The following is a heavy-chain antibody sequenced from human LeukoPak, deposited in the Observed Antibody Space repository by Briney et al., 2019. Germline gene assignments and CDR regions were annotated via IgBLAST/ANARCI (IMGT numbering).Heavy chain of an antibody. Sequence: SETLSPTCTVSGGSIKSYYWSWIRQPPGKGLEWIGYIYTSGSTNYNPSLKSRVTMSVDTSRNQFSLKLSSVTAADTAVYYCARRASSSSFFDYWGQGTLVTVSS. D-gene: IGHD6-6*01. V-gene: IGHV4-4*09. CDR1: GGSIKSYY. CDR3: ARRASSSSFFDY. CDR2: IYTSGST. J-gene: IGHJ4*02.